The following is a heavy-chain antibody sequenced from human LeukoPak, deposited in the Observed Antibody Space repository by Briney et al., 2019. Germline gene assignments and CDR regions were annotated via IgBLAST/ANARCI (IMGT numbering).Heavy chain of an antibody. D-gene: IGHD7-27*01. CDR3: VKDHETGDSSDY. V-gene: IGHV3-53*01. CDR1: GFTVSSNY. J-gene: IGHJ4*02. CDR2: IYSGGST. Sequence: GGSLRLSCAASGFTVSSNYMSWVRQAPGKGLEWVSVIYSGGSTYYADSVKGRFTISRDNSKNTLYLQMNSLRAEDTAVYYCVKDHETGDSSDYWGQGTLVTVSS.